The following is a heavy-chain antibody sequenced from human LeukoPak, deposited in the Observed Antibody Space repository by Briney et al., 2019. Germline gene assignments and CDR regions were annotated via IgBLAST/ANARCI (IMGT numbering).Heavy chain of an antibody. CDR3: ARAESSGWPFQH. CDR2: IYYSGST. J-gene: IGHJ1*01. Sequence: SETLSFTCTVSGGSISSYYWSWIRQPPGKGLEWIGYIYYSGSTNYNPSLKSRVTISVDTSKNQFSLKLSSVTAADTAVYYCARAESSGWPFQHWGQGTLVTVSS. CDR1: GGSISSYY. V-gene: IGHV4-59*01. D-gene: IGHD6-19*01.